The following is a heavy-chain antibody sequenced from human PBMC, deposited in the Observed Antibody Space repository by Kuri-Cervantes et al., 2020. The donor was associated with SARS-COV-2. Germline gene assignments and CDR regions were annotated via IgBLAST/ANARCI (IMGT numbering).Heavy chain of an antibody. V-gene: IGHV2-5*02. J-gene: IGHJ4*02. CDR2: IYWDDDR. CDR3: AHLVSGTGQFDY. CDR1: GFSLSTSGVG. Sequence: SGPTLVKPTQTLTLTCTFSGFSLSTSGVGVGWIRQPPGKALEWLALIYWDDDRRYSPSLNSRLTITKDTSKNQVVLTVTSLDPVDTATYYCAHLVSGTGQFDYWGQGTLVTVSS. D-gene: IGHD6-19*01.